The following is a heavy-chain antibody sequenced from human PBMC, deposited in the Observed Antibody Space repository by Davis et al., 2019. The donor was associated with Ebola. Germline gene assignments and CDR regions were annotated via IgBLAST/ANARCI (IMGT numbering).Heavy chain of an antibody. Sequence: GESLKISCVVSGFTVSYNYMGWVRQAPGKGLQWVSIIHSGGYTHYTDSVKGRFTISRDNSKNTLYLQMNSLRAEDTAVYYCARKSTSSPFDYWGQGTLVTVSS. CDR3: ARKSTSSPFDY. CDR2: IHSGGYT. J-gene: IGHJ4*02. CDR1: GFTVSYNY. V-gene: IGHV3-53*01.